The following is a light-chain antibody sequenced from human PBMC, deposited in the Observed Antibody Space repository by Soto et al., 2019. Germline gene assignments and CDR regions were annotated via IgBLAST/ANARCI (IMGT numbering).Light chain of an antibody. CDR1: SSNIGAGYD. J-gene: IGLJ3*02. Sequence: QSVLTQPPSVSGAPGQRVTISCTGSSSNIGAGYDVHWYQQLPGTAPKLVIFDNANRPSGVPDRFSGSKSGTSASLAITGLRAEDEADYYCQSYDNSLSGWVFGGGTKLTVL. CDR3: QSYDNSLSGWV. CDR2: DNA. V-gene: IGLV1-40*01.